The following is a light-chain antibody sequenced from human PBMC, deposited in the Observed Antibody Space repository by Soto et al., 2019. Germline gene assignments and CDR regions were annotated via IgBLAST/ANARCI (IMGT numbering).Light chain of an antibody. V-gene: IGLV2-14*01. CDR1: SSDVGGYNY. J-gene: IGLJ2*01. CDR3: SSYTSSSTVV. Sequence: QSALTQPASVSGSPGQSITISCTGTSSDVGGYNYVSWYQQHPGKAPKLMIYDVSNRPSGVSNRFSGSQSGNTASLTISGPQAEDEADYYCSSYTSSSTVVFGGRTKLTV. CDR2: DVS.